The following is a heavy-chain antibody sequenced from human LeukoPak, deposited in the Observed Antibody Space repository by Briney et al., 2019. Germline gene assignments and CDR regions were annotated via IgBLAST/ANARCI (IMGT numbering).Heavy chain of an antibody. Sequence: SETLSLTCTVSSYSISSGYYWGWIRQTPGKGLEWIGSIYHSGITSYNPSLKSRVTISVDTSKNQFSLNLSSVTAADTAVYYCARHVRGHDYVWGSYPSPFAYWGQGTLVTVSS. D-gene: IGHD3-16*02. J-gene: IGHJ4*02. CDR1: SYSISSGYY. V-gene: IGHV4-38-2*02. CDR3: ARHVRGHDYVWGSYPSPFAY. CDR2: IYHSGIT.